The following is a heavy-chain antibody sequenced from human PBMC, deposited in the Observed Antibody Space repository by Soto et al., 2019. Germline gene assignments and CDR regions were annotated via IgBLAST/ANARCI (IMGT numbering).Heavy chain of an antibody. CDR1: GLSFSDYA. V-gene: IGHV3-23*01. Sequence: GGYVGIGCAASGLSFSDYAMSWVRQAPGKGLEWVSGIGDNGNSPYYADSVRGLFTISRDNSKNTLFLQMSGLRAEDTATYFCAKVGSAFSPGSSDNRCPAPLVTRST. J-gene: IGHJ4*02. CDR3: AKVGSAFSPGSSDN. D-gene: IGHD2-15*01. CDR2: IGDNGNSP.